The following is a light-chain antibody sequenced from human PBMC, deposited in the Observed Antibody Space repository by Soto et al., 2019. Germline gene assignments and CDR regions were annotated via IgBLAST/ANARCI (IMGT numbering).Light chain of an antibody. CDR2: GAS. V-gene: IGKV3-11*01. CDR1: ESVSKN. J-gene: IGKJ1*01. CDR3: HQRSNWPWT. Sequence: DIVMTQSPVTLSLSPGERATLSCRASESVSKNLAWYQQKAGQAPRLLIYGASSRATGIPDRFSGSGSGTDFTLTISSLEPEDFAVYYCHQRSNWPWTFGQGTKVDIK.